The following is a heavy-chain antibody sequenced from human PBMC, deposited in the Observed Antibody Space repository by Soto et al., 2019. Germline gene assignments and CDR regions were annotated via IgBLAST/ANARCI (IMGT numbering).Heavy chain of an antibody. CDR1: GGSFSGYF. CDR2: INHSGST. D-gene: IGHD2-15*01. V-gene: IGHV4-34*01. CDR3: ASRDDCSGGSCYSGYFDY. J-gene: IGHJ4*02. Sequence: SETLSLTCAVYGGSFSGYFWSWICQPLGKGLEWIGEINHSGSTNYNPSLKSRVTISVDTSKNQFSLKLSSVTAADTAVYYCASRDDCSGGSCYSGYFDYRGQGTLVTVSS.